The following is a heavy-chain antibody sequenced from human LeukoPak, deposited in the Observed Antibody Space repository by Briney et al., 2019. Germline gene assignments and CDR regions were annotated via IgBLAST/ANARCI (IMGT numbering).Heavy chain of an antibody. CDR1: GYTFTTFG. V-gene: IGHV1-18*01. Sequence: ASVKVSCKASGYTFTTFGISWVRQAPGQGLEWMGWISAYNGNTNYAQKLQGRVTMTTDTSTSTAYMELRSLRSDDTAVYYCARTPVGFNTVTPTDVRYWGQGTLVTVSS. CDR2: ISAYNGNT. CDR3: ARTPVGFNTVTPTDVRY. D-gene: IGHD4-17*01. J-gene: IGHJ4*02.